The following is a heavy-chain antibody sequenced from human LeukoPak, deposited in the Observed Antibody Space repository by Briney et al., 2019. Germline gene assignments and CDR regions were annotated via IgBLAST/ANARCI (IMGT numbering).Heavy chain of an antibody. Sequence: PSETLSLTCSVSGGSIGSNYWSLIRQPAGEGLEWIGRSYTSGSINYNPSLKSRVTMSVDTSKNQFSLKLSSVTAADTAVYYCARDRVGSMSGNYVFDYWGQGTLVTVSS. CDR1: GGSIGSNY. CDR3: ARDRVGSMSGNYVFDY. J-gene: IGHJ4*02. V-gene: IGHV4-4*07. D-gene: IGHD1-26*01. CDR2: SYTSGSI.